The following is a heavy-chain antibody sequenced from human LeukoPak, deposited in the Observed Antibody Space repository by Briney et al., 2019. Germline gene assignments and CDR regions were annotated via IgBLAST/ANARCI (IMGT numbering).Heavy chain of an antibody. V-gene: IGHV3-7*01. CDR1: GSTFSSYW. D-gene: IGHD2-2*01. CDR2: IKQDGSEK. J-gene: IGHJ4*02. CDR3: ASDCSSTSCWIIDY. Sequence: GGSLRLSCAASGSTFSSYWMSWVRQAPGKGLEWVANIKQDGSEKYYVDSVRGRFTISRDNAKNSLYLQMNSLRAEDTAVYYCASDCSSTSCWIIDYWGQGTLVTVSS.